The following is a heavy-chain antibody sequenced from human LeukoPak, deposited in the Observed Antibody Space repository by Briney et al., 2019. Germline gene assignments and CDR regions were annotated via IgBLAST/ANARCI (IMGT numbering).Heavy chain of an antibody. CDR2: ISDSGAST. CDR1: GFTFSSYG. V-gene: IGHV3-23*01. D-gene: IGHD2-15*01. J-gene: IGHJ5*02. CDR3: AKEGYCSGGSCYGSDWFDP. Sequence: GGTLRLSCAASGFTFSSYGMSWVRQAPGKGLEWVSTISDSGASTYYADAVKGRFTIFRDISRNTVSLQMNSLRAEDTAVYYCAKEGYCSGGSCYGSDWFDPWGQGTLVTVSS.